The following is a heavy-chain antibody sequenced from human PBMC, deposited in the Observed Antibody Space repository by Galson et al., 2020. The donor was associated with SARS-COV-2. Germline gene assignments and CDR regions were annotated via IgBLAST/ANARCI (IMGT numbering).Heavy chain of an antibody. CDR1: GYTFTSYG. J-gene: IGHJ6*03. CDR3: ARGRGRSWDDRIKRVGGEYYYYYYYMDV. V-gene: IGHV1-18*01. CDR2: ISAYNGNT. Sequence: ASVKVSCKASGYTFTSYGISWVRQAPGQGLEWMGWISAYNGNTNYAQKLQGRVTMTTDTSTSTAYMELRSLRSDDTAVYYCARGRGRSWDDRIKRVGGEYYYYYYYMDVWGKGTTVTVSS. D-gene: IGHD1-26*01.